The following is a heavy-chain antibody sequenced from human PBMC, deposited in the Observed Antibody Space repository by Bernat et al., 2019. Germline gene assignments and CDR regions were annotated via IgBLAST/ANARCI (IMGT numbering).Heavy chain of an antibody. V-gene: IGHV3-11*05. CDR1: GFTFSDYY. Sequence: QVQLVESGGGLVKPGGSLRLSCAASGFTFSDYYMSWIRQAPGKGLDWVSYISSSSYTNYADSVKGRFTISRDNAKNSLYLQMTSLRAEDTAVYYCARGTSTSAPYMDVWGQGTTVTVSS. J-gene: IGHJ6*03. CDR3: ARGTSTSAPYMDV. CDR2: ISSSSYT.